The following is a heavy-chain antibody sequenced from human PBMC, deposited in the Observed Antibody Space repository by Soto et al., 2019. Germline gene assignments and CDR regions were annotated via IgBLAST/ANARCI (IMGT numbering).Heavy chain of an antibody. CDR2: TYYRSKWYN. Sequence: PPQTLSLTCSISGDPLSRNRPAWHWIRQTPSRGLEWLGRTYYRSKWYNDYAVSVKSRITINPDTSKNQFSLQLNSVTPEDTAVYYCARGWGLYSTSWYRFDPWGQGTLVTVSS. V-gene: IGHV6-1*01. CDR3: ARGWGLYSTSWYRFDP. D-gene: IGHD6-13*01. J-gene: IGHJ5*02. CDR1: GDPLSRNRPA.